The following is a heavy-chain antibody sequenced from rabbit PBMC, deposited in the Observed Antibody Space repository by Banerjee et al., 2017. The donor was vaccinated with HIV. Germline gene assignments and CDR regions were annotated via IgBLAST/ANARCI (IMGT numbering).Heavy chain of an antibody. V-gene: IGHV1S40*01. D-gene: IGHD7-1*01. Sequence: VRQAPGKGLEWIACIYTSSGRTWYASWVNGRFTISKTSSTTVTLQMTSLTAADTATYFCARDAGGDGYSNDLWGPGTLVTVS. J-gene: IGHJ4*01. CDR3: ARDAGGDGYSNDL. CDR2: IYTSSGRT.